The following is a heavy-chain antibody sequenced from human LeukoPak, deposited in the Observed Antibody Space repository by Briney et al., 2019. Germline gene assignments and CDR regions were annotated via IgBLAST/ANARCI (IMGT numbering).Heavy chain of an antibody. Sequence: ASVRVSCKTSGYTFTDYDITWVRQAPGQGLEWMGRVSPYNGNTYYSQRFQDRVTITKDTSTGTVYMDLRNLRTDDTAMYYCARGSYPGWYNGEFDYWGQGTLVTVSS. V-gene: IGHV1-18*01. J-gene: IGHJ4*02. D-gene: IGHD6-19*01. CDR3: ARGSYPGWYNGEFDY. CDR1: GYTFTDYD. CDR2: VSPYNGNT.